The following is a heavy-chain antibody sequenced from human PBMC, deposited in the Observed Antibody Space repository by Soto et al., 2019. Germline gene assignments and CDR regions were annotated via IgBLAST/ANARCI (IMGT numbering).Heavy chain of an antibody. J-gene: IGHJ3*02. V-gene: IGHV1-2*02. CDR1: GYTFTGYY. Sequence: GASVKVTCKASGYTFTGYYRHWVRQAPGQGLEWMGWINPNSGGTNYAQKFQGMVTMTRDTSNSTAYMVRSRRRSDNTAVYYCASEYSWSYNAFDIWGQGTMVTVSS. D-gene: IGHD1-26*01. CDR2: INPNSGGT. CDR3: ASEYSWSYNAFDI.